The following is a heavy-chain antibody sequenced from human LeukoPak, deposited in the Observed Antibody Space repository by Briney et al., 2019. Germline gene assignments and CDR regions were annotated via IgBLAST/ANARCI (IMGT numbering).Heavy chain of an antibody. D-gene: IGHD2-2*01. CDR3: VVVVVPAAIWQFDL. CDR2: VWPDGSKK. Sequence: PGGSLRLSCAASGFTFSHYGMHWVRQAPGRGLEWVAIVWPDGSKKLYADPVKGRFIISKDNSQNTLHLEMNSLRTDDTAVYYCVVVVVPAAIWQFDLWGRGTLVTVSS. J-gene: IGHJ2*01. V-gene: IGHV3-33*01. CDR1: GFTFSHYG.